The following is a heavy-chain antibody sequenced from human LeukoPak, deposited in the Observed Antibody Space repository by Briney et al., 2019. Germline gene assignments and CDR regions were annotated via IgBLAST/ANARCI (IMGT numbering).Heavy chain of an antibody. CDR2: IYYSGST. D-gene: IGHD6-13*01. Sequence: SETLSLTCTVSGGSISRSTYYWGWIRQPPGKGLEWIGYIYYSGSTNYNPSLKSRVTISVDTSKNQFSLKLSSVTAADTAVYYCARVPTYEIAAARVGYAFDIWGQGTMVTVSS. J-gene: IGHJ3*02. CDR1: GGSISRSTYY. V-gene: IGHV4-61*05. CDR3: ARVPTYEIAAARVGYAFDI.